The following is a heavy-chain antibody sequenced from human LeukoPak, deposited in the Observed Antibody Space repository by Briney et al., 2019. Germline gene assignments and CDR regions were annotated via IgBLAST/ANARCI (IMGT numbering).Heavy chain of an antibody. D-gene: IGHD6-19*01. CDR1: GYTFTSYD. CDR3: ARVRQWLALDY. Sequence: ASVKVSCKASGYTFTSYDINWVRQAPGQGLEWMGWINPNSGGTNYAQKFQGRVTMTRDTSISTAYMELSRLRSDDTAVYYCARVRQWLALDYWGQGTLVTVSS. V-gene: IGHV1-2*02. CDR2: INPNSGGT. J-gene: IGHJ4*02.